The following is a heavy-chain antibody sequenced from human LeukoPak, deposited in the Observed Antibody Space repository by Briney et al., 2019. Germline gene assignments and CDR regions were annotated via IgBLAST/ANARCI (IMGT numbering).Heavy chain of an antibody. D-gene: IGHD1-26*01. CDR2: ISAYNGNT. V-gene: IGHV1-18*01. CDR1: GYTFTSYG. Sequence: ASVKVSCKASGYTFTSYGISWVRQAPGQGLEWMGWISAYNGNTNYAQKLQGRVTMTTDSSTSTAYMELRNLTFDDTAVYYCARDGTSADDYWGQGTLVTVSS. J-gene: IGHJ4*02. CDR3: ARDGTSADDY.